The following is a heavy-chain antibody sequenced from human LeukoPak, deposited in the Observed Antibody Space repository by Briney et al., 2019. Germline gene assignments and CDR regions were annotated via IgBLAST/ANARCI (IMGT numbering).Heavy chain of an antibody. CDR3: ARAGLEAAAAPYYFDY. D-gene: IGHD6-13*01. Sequence: ASVKVSCKASGHTFTSYYMHWVRQAPGQGLEWMGIINPSGGSTSYAQKFQGRVTMTRDTSTSTVYMELSSLRSEDTAVYYCARAGLEAAAAPYYFDYWGQGTLVTVSS. V-gene: IGHV1-46*03. CDR1: GHTFTSYY. CDR2: INPSGGST. J-gene: IGHJ4*02.